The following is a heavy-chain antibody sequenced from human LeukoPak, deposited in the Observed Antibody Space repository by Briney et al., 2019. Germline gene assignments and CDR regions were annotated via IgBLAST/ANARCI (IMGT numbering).Heavy chain of an antibody. CDR2: ISAYNGNT. CDR1: GYTFTSYG. D-gene: IGHD3-10*01. J-gene: IGHJ3*02. CDR3: ASNTITMVRGVIMNDAFDI. Sequence: ASVKVSCTASGYTFTSYGISWVRQAPGQGLEWMGWISAYNGNTNYAQKLQGRVTMTTDTSTSTAYMELRSLRSDDTAVYYCASNTITMVRGVIMNDAFDIWGQGTMVTVSS. V-gene: IGHV1-18*01.